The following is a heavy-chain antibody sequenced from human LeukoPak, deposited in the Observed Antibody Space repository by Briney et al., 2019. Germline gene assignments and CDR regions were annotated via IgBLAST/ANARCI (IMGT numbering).Heavy chain of an antibody. V-gene: IGHV4-39*07. CDR2: IYYSGST. CDR1: GGSISSSSYY. CDR3: ARDIAAAGTSGYYYYMDV. Sequence: PSETLSLTCTVSGGSISSSSYYWGWIRQPPGKGLEWIGSIYYSGSTYYNPSLKSRVTISVDTSKDQFSLKLSSVTAADTAVYYCARDIAAAGTSGYYYYMDVWGKGTTVTISS. D-gene: IGHD6-13*01. J-gene: IGHJ6*03.